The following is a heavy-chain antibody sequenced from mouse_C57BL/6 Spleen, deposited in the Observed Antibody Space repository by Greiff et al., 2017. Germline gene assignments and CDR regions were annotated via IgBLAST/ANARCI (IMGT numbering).Heavy chain of an antibody. CDR3: ARDLTITTVVATGRDAMDY. V-gene: IGHV5-4*01. CDR1: GFTFSSYA. D-gene: IGHD1-1*01. J-gene: IGHJ4*01. Sequence: DVMLVESGGGLVKPGGSLKLSCAASGFTFSSYAMSWVRQTPEKRLEWVATISDGGSYTYYPDNVKGRFTISRDNAKNNLYLQMSHLKSEDTAMYYCARDLTITTVVATGRDAMDYWGQGTSVTVSS. CDR2: ISDGGSYT.